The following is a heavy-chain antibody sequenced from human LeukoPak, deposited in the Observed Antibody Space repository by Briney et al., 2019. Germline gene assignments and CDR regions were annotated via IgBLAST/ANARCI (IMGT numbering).Heavy chain of an antibody. CDR3: ARSLRYFDWLSFNYYMDV. Sequence: VASVKVSCKASGYPFITHYMYWVRQAPGQGLEWMGGIIPIFGTANYAQKFQGRVTITADESTSTAYMELSSLRSEDTAVYYCARSLRYFDWLSFNYYMDVWGKGTTVTVSS. CDR2: IIPIFGTA. V-gene: IGHV1-69*13. D-gene: IGHD3-9*01. J-gene: IGHJ6*03. CDR1: GYPFITHY.